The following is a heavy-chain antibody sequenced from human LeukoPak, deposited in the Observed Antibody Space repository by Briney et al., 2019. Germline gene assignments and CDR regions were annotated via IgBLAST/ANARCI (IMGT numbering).Heavy chain of an antibody. D-gene: IGHD3-10*01. J-gene: IGHJ4*02. V-gene: IGHV1-2*02. CDR1: GYTFTGYY. CDR2: INPNSGGT. Sequence: GASVKVSCKASGYTFTGYYLHWVRQAPGQGLEWMGWINPNSGGTNYAQKFQGRVTMTRDTSISTAYMELSRLRSDDTAVYYCARIGEYYYGSGTSLDYWGPGTLVTVSS. CDR3: ARIGEYYYGSGTSLDY.